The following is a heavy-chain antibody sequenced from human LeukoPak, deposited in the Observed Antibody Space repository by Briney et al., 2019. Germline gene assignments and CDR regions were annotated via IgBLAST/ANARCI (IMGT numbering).Heavy chain of an antibody. D-gene: IGHD3-10*01. Sequence: GGSLRLSCAASGFTFSGSAMHWVRQASGKGLEWVGRIRSKANSYATAYAASVKGRFTISRDDSKNTAYLQMNSLRAEDTAVYYCAKVLFPGSGSYYNRRHELDYWGQGTLVTVSS. V-gene: IGHV3-73*01. CDR3: AKVLFPGSGSYYNRRHELDY. J-gene: IGHJ4*02. CDR1: GFTFSGSA. CDR2: IRSKANSYAT.